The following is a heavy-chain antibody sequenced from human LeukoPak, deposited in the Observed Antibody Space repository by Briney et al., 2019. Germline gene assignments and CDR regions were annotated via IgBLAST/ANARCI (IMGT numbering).Heavy chain of an antibody. CDR3: AKGSSGYFADL. D-gene: IGHD3-22*01. CDR2: ISNDGGGT. V-gene: IGHV3-23*01. Sequence: GGFLRLSCAASGFIFNNYGLIWVRQAPGKGLEWVSAISNDGGGTQYADFVEGRFTISRDNSKNTLFLQMSSLRAEDTALYYCAKGSSGYFADLWGQGTLVTVSS. CDR1: GFIFNNYG. J-gene: IGHJ5*02.